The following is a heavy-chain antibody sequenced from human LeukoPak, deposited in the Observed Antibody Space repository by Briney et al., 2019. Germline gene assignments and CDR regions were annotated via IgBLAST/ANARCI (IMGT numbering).Heavy chain of an antibody. Sequence: GGSLRLSCAASGFIFTNYFMSWVRQAPGKGLEWVSAIDSSGDYTYYAGSVKGRFTISRDNSKNTLYLQMNSLRAEDTAIYYCVKVLGWMSLSAFDIWGQGTKVTVSS. D-gene: IGHD3/OR15-3a*01. CDR2: IDSSGDYT. CDR3: VKVLGWMSLSAFDI. J-gene: IGHJ3*02. CDR1: GFIFTNYF. V-gene: IGHV3-23*01.